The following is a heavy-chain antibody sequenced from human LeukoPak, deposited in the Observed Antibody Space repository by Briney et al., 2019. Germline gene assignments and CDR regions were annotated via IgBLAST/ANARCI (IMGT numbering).Heavy chain of an antibody. CDR3: ARASRGSAMVENDY. Sequence: ASVTVSYTPSAYTFTVYYMHWVRHAPGQGLEWIGWINPNSGGTNYAQKFQSRVTMTRDTSISTASMELSRLRSDDTAVYYCARASRGSAMVENDYWGQGTLVSVSS. CDR1: AYTFTVYY. V-gene: IGHV1-2*02. D-gene: IGHD5-18*01. J-gene: IGHJ4*02. CDR2: INPNSGGT.